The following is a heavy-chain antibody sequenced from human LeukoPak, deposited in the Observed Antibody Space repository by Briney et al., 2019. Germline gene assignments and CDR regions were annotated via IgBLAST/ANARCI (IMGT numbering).Heavy chain of an antibody. Sequence: PSETLSLTCTVSGGSISSSSYYWGWIRQPPGKGLEWIGSIYYSGSTYYNPSLKSRVTISVDTSKNQFSLKLSSVTAADTAVYYCARESSWHETCFDYWGQGTLVTVSS. CDR3: ARESSWHETCFDY. CDR1: GGSISSSSYY. CDR2: IYYSGST. V-gene: IGHV4-39*07. D-gene: IGHD6-13*01. J-gene: IGHJ4*02.